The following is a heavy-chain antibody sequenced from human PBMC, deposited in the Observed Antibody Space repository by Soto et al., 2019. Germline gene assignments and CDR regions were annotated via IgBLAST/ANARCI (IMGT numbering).Heavy chain of an antibody. V-gene: IGHV1-46*01. CDR2: INPSGDSR. CDR3: ARDNSQNYGTPAPPSWFHH. Sequence: GSSVKVSCKASVFSFSDYFMHWVRQAPGQGLEWMGIINPSGDSRNYAQKFQGRVTITRDTSTRTVYMDLSSLRYEDTAVYYCARDNSQNYGTPAPPSWFHHWGQGTQVTVSS. J-gene: IGHJ5*02. CDR1: VFSFSDYF. D-gene: IGHD4-17*01.